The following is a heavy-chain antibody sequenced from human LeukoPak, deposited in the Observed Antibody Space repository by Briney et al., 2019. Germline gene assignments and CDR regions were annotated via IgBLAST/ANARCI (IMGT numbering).Heavy chain of an antibody. CDR2: TIPIFGTP. CDR3: ARGSAYYYDSSGYYQFGYFDY. D-gene: IGHD3-22*01. V-gene: IGHV1-69*01. J-gene: IGHJ4*02. CDR1: GGTFINYA. Sequence: SVKVSCKTSGGTFINYAFSWVRQAPGQGLEWVGGTIPIFGTPNYAQKFQDRVSIIADESTSTAYMELSSLRSEDTAVYYCARGSAYYYDSSGYYQFGYFDYWGQGTLVTVSS.